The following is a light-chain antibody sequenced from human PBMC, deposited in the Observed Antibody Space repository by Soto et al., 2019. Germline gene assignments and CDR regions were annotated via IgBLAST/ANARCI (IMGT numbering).Light chain of an antibody. V-gene: IGLV1-51*01. CDR1: SSNIGNNY. J-gene: IGLJ1*01. Sequence: QSVLTQPPSVCAAPGQKVTISCSGSSSNIGNNYVSWYQQLPGTAPKLLIYDNNKRPSGIPDRFSGSKSGTSATLGITGLQTGDEADYYCGTWDSSLSAYVFGTGTQLTVL. CDR2: DNN. CDR3: GTWDSSLSAYV.